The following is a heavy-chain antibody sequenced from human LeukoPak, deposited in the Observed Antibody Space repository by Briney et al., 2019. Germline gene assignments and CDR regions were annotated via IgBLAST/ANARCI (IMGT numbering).Heavy chain of an antibody. D-gene: IGHD4-11*01. J-gene: IGHJ4*02. CDR3: RTSATVDY. CDR1: GFTFRSYR. V-gene: IGHV3-7*01. CDR2: IKEDGSET. Sequence: GGSLRLSCAASGFTFRSYRMRWVRQAPGKGLEWVANIKEDGSETYYVDSVKGRFTISRDNAKNSLYLQMNSLRVEDTAMYYCRTSATVDYWGQGNLVTVSS.